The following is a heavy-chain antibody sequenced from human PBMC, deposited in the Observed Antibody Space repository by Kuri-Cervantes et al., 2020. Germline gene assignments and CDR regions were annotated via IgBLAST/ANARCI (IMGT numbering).Heavy chain of an antibody. CDR3: AKVAQAYFDY. J-gene: IGHJ4*02. Sequence: ASVKVSCKAPGYAFINHGITWVRQAPGQGLEWMGWISIYNGHTNYAQKFQDRVTMTTDTSTSTAYMELTSLTSDDTAVYYCAKVAQAYFDYWGQGTLVTVSS. CDR2: ISIYNGHT. V-gene: IGHV1-18*01. CDR1: GYAFINHG.